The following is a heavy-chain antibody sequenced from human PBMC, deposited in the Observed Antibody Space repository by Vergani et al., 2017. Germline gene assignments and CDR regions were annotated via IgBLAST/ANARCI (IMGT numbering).Heavy chain of an antibody. CDR2: IYYSGST. J-gene: IGHJ6*02. CDR3: ARAPGSYLGYYYYGMDV. V-gene: IGHV4-59*01. D-gene: IGHD1-26*01. Sequence: QLQLQESGSGLVKPSQTLSLTCAVSGGSISSYYWSWIRQPPGKGLEWIGYIYYSGSTNYNPSLKSRVTISVDTSKNQFSLKLSSVTAADTAVYYCARAPGSYLGYYYYGMDVWGQGTTVTVSS. CDR1: GGSISSYY.